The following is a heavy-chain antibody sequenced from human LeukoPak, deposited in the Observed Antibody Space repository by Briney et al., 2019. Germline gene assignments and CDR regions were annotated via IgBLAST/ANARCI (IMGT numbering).Heavy chain of an antibody. CDR2: IYPGDSDT. Sequence: GQSLKISCKGSEYSFTSYWIGWVRQMPGKGLEWMGIIYPGDSDTRYSPSFQGQVTISADKSISTAYLQWSSLKASDTAMYYCARISPITGTTYFDYWGQGTLVTVSS. CDR1: EYSFTSYW. J-gene: IGHJ4*02. V-gene: IGHV5-51*01. CDR3: ARISPITGTTYFDY. D-gene: IGHD1-7*01.